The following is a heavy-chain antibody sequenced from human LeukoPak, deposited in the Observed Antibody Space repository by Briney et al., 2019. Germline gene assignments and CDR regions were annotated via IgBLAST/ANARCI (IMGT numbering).Heavy chain of an antibody. Sequence: SETLSLTCIVSGGSISGNDYFWGWIRQPPGKGLEWIGNIHYRGNTHYNPSLKSRVTVSIDTSKSQFSLKPSSVTAADTAIYYCAKHFYPDWFGPWGQGTLVTVSS. V-gene: IGHV4-39*01. CDR1: GGSISGNDYF. CDR3: AKHFYPDWFGP. D-gene: IGHD2/OR15-2a*01. CDR2: IHYRGNT. J-gene: IGHJ5*02.